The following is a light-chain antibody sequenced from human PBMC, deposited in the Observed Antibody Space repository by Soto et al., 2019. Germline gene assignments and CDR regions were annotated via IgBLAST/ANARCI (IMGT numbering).Light chain of an antibody. Sequence: IVTTQSPATLSVAPEGRATLSCKASQSVSSNLAWYQQKPGQAPRLLIYAASTRATDIPARFSGSGSGKEFNLTVSRLQSEDFALYYCQEYDHNHSPTFGQGTKVDIK. V-gene: IGKV3D-15*01. CDR3: QEYDHNHSPT. CDR2: AAS. CDR1: QSVSSN. J-gene: IGKJ1*01.